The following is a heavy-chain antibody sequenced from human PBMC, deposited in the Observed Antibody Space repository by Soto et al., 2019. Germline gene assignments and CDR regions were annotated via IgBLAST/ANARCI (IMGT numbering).Heavy chain of an antibody. Sequence: GESLKISCKGSGYSFTSYWISWVRQMPGKGLEWMGRFDPSDSYTNYSPSFQGHVPISASKSISTAYLQWRSLKASDTAMFYCARQEDVSGPVDYSYVYWGQGTQVTGSS. V-gene: IGHV5-10-1*01. J-gene: IGHJ4*02. CDR3: ARQEDVSGPVDYSYVY. D-gene: IGHD2-15*01. CDR1: GYSFTSYW. CDR2: FDPSDSYT.